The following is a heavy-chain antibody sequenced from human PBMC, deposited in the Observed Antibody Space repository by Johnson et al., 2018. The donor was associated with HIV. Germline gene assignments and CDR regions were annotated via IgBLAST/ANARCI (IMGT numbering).Heavy chain of an antibody. CDR2: IRYDGSEK. J-gene: IGHJ3*02. D-gene: IGHD6-13*01. CDR1: GFTFSSYG. V-gene: IGHV3-30*02. CDR3: ARDKGIAAAATDDAFDI. Sequence: QVQLVESGGGVVQPGGSLRLSCAASGFTFSSYGMHWVRQAPGKGLAWVAFIRYDGSEKYYVDSVKGRFTISRDNSKNTLYLQMNSLRAEDTAVYYCARDKGIAAAATDDAFDIWGQGTMVTVSS.